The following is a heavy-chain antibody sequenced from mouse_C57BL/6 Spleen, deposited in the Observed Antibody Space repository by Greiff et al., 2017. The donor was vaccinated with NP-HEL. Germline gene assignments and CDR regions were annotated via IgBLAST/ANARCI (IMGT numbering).Heavy chain of an antibody. CDR3: ARGIYLGLYYAMDY. V-gene: IGHV1-82*01. Sequence: VKLVESGPELVKPGASVKISCKASGYAFSSSWMNWVKQRPGKGLEWIGRIYPGDGDTNYNGKFKGKATLTADKSSSTAYMQLSSLTSEDSAVYFCARGIYLGLYYAMDYWGQGTSVTVSS. CDR1: GYAFSSSW. D-gene: IGHD5-5*01. CDR2: IYPGDGDT. J-gene: IGHJ4*01.